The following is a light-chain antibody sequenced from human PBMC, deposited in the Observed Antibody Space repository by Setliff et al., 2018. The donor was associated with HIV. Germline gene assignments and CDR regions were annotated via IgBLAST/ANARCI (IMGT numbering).Light chain of an antibody. J-gene: IGLJ1*01. V-gene: IGLV1-40*01. Sequence: SVLTQPPSVSGAPGQRVTISCTGSSSNIGAGYDVHWYQQLPGTAPKLLIYGYTNRASGVPDRFSGCRSGASASLAITGLQAEDEADYYCQSYDSSLSGFYVFGTGTKVTVL. CDR1: SSNIGAGYD. CDR2: GYT. CDR3: QSYDSSLSGFYV.